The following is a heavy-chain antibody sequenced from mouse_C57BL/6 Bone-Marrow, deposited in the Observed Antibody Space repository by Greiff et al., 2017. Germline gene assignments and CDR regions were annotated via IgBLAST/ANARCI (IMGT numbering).Heavy chain of an antibody. Sequence: QVQLQQSGAELARPGASVKLSCKASGYTFTSYGISWVKQRTGLGLEWIGEIYPRSGNTYYNEKFQGKATLTAAKSSSTAYMELRSLTSEDSAVYVCARKKKNYYGSSYAMDYWGQGTSVTVSS. J-gene: IGHJ4*01. CDR3: ARKKKNYYGSSYAMDY. V-gene: IGHV1-81*01. CDR1: GYTFTSYG. D-gene: IGHD1-1*01. CDR2: IYPRSGNT.